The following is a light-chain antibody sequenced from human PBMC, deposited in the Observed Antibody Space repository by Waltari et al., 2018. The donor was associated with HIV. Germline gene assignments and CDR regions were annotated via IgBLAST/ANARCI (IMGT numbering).Light chain of an antibody. CDR3: GTWDRSLGGGV. J-gene: IGLJ3*02. CDR2: DND. CDR1: SSNLGTDY. V-gene: IGLV1-51*01. Sequence: QSVLTPPPSVSAAPGQKVAISCSVRSSNLGTDYVSWYQHVPGSAPKLLIYDNDKRPSGTPDRFSGSKSGTSATLDITGLQTGDGADYYCGTWDRSLGGGVFGGGTKLTVL.